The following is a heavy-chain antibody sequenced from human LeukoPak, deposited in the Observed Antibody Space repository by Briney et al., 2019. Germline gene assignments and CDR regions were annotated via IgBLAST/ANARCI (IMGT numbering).Heavy chain of an antibody. CDR1: GYIFTNYW. CDR3: ARHGLYSNSWYVFFQH. V-gene: IGHV5-51*01. J-gene: IGHJ1*01. D-gene: IGHD2-2*01. Sequence: GESLKISCQASGYIFTNYWIGWVRQMPGKGLEWMGIIYPGDSDTVYSPSFQGQVTISADTSSNTTYLQWSGLKASDTAMYYCARHGLYSNSWYVFFQHWGQGTPVTVSS. CDR2: IYPGDSDT.